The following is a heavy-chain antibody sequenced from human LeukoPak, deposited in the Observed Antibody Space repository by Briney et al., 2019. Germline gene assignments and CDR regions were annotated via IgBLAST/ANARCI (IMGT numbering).Heavy chain of an antibody. CDR1: GGSISSGDYY. J-gene: IGHJ4*02. CDR2: IYYSGST. D-gene: IGHD2-2*01. Sequence: SETLSLTCTVSGGSISSGDYYWSWIRQPPGKGLEWIGYIYYSGSTYYNPSLKSRVTISVDRSKNQFSLKLSSVTAADTAVYYCARDPSAAPDYWGQGTLVTVSS. V-gene: IGHV4-30-4*08. CDR3: ARDPSAAPDY.